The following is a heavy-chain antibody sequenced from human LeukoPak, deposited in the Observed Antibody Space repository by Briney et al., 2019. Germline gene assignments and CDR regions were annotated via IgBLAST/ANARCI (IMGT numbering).Heavy chain of an antibody. D-gene: IGHD2-15*01. Sequence: PSETLSLTCTVSGGSISSGDYYWSWIRQPPGKGLEWIGYIYYSGSTYYNPSPKSRVTISVDKSKNQFSLKLSSVTAADTAVYYCARGTEVTIVVVVAARALDAFDIWGQGTMVTVSS. CDR3: ARGTEVTIVVVVAARALDAFDI. CDR2: IYYSGST. CDR1: GGSISSGDYY. J-gene: IGHJ3*02. V-gene: IGHV4-30-4*01.